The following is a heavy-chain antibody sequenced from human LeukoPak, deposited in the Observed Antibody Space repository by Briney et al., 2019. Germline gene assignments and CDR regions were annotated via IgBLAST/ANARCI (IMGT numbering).Heavy chain of an antibody. D-gene: IGHD6-13*01. CDR2: INYSGST. Sequence: SETLSLTCTVSGGSISSRTYYWGWIRQPAGKGLEWIGSINYSGSTYYNPSLKSRVTISVDTSTNQFSLKLSSATAADTAVYYCARGVRAAVRYNWFDPWGQGTLVTAPS. V-gene: IGHV4-39*01. CDR1: GGSISSRTYY. J-gene: IGHJ5*02. CDR3: ARGVRAAVRYNWFDP.